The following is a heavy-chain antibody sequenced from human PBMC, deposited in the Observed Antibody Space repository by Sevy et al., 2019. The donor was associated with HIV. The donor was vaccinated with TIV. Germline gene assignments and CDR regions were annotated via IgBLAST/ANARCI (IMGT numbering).Heavy chain of an antibody. V-gene: IGHV4-34*01. Sequence: SETLSLTCAVSGGSFSGYSWDWIRQPPGKGLEWIGEVNHSGSTNYNPSLKSRVTISVDTSKKQFSLKLHFVTAADTAVYYCARGGDGVVPSPIIGLGPWTKYWYFDLWGRGTLVTVSS. D-gene: IGHD3-3*01. J-gene: IGHJ2*01. CDR1: GGSFSGYS. CDR3: ARGGDGVVPSPIIGLGPWTKYWYFDL. CDR2: VNHSGST.